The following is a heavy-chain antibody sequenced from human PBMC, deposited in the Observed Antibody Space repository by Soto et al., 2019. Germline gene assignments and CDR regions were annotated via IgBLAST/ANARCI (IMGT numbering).Heavy chain of an antibody. CDR3: AREGGSYSLDY. J-gene: IGHJ4*02. CDR2: INPSGGST. CDR1: GYTFTSYY. D-gene: IGHD1-26*01. Sequence: QVQLVQSGAEVKKPGASVKVSCKASGYTFTSYYIHWVRQAPGQGLEWMGIINPSGGSTSYAQKCQGRVTMTRDTSTSTVYMELSSLRSEDTAVYYCAREGGSYSLDYWGQGTLVTVSS. V-gene: IGHV1-46*01.